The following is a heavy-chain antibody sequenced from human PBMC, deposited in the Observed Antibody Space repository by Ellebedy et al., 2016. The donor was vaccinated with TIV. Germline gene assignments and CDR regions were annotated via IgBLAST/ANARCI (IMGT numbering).Heavy chain of an antibody. CDR2: IYYSGST. J-gene: IGHJ2*01. Sequence: SETLSLTXTVSGGSISSSSYYWGWIRQPPGKGLEWIGSIYYSGSTYYNPSLKSRVTISVDTSKNQFSLKLSSVTAADTAVYYCALVEYCGGDCYSRGNWYFDLWGRGTLVTVSS. CDR1: GGSISSSSYY. CDR3: ALVEYCGGDCYSRGNWYFDL. V-gene: IGHV4-39*07. D-gene: IGHD2-21*02.